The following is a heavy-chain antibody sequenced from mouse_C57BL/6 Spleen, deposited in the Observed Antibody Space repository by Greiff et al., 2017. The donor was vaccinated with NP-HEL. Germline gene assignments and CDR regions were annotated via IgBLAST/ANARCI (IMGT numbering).Heavy chain of an antibody. CDR2: IWSDGST. D-gene: IGHD4-1*01. CDR3: ARHANWDEDAMDY. Sequence: VQLQQSGPGLVAPSQSLSITCTVSGFSLTSYGVHWVRQPPGKGLEWLVVIWSDGSTTYNSALKSRLSISKDNSKSQVFLKMNSLQTDDTAMYYCARHANWDEDAMDYWGQGTSVTVSS. V-gene: IGHV2-6-1*01. J-gene: IGHJ4*01. CDR1: GFSLTSYG.